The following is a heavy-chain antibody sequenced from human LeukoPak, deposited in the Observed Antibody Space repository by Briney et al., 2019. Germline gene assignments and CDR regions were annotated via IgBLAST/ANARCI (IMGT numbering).Heavy chain of an antibody. J-gene: IGHJ5*02. D-gene: IGHD3-16*02. Sequence: SETLSLTCTVSGGSISSYYWSWIRQPPGKGLEWIGYIYYSGSTTYNPSLKSRVTISVDTSKNQFSLKLSSVTAADTAVYYCARHLGSTMITFGGVIGTPWFDPWGQGTLVTVSS. CDR1: GGSISSYY. CDR3: ARHLGSTMITFGGVIGTPWFDP. V-gene: IGHV4-59*08. CDR2: IYYSGST.